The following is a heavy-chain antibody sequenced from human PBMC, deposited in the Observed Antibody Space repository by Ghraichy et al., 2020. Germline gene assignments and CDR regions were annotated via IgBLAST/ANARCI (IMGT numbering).Heavy chain of an antibody. D-gene: IGHD2-21*02. J-gene: IGHJ4*02. CDR1: GGSISSNNW. CDR2: IYHSGST. Sequence: SETLSLTCAVSGGSISSNNWWSWVRQPPGKGLEWIGEIYHSGSTNYNPSLKSRVTISVDKSKNQFSLKLSSVTAADTAVYYCARMVVTATMFDYWGQGTLVTVSS. CDR3: ARMVVTATMFDY. V-gene: IGHV4-4*02.